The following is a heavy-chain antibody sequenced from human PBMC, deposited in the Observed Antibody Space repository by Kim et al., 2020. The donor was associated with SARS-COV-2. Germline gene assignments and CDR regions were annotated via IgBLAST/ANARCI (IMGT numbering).Heavy chain of an antibody. D-gene: IGHD3-22*01. CDR3: AKDQGYYYDSSPGPFDY. CDR1: GFTFSSYA. Sequence: GGSLRLSCAASGFTFSSYAMSWVRQAPGKGLEWVSAISGSGGSTYYADSVKGRFTISRDNSKNTLYLQMNSLRAEDTAVYYCAKDQGYYYDSSPGPFDYWGQGTLVTVSS. J-gene: IGHJ4*02. V-gene: IGHV3-23*01. CDR2: ISGSGGST.